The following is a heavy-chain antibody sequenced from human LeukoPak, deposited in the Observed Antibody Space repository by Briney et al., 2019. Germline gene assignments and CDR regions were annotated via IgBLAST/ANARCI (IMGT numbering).Heavy chain of an antibody. CDR1: NGSISNYY. J-gene: IGHJ4*02. V-gene: IGHV4-59*01. Sequence: SETLSLTCTVSNGSISNYYWSWIRQPPGKGLEWIGYIFFSGSTNYNPSLESRITISLDTSKDQFSLNLSSVTAADTAVYYCARGSMIRGRFDYWGQGTLVTVSS. CDR2: IFFSGST. CDR3: ARGSMIRGRFDY. D-gene: IGHD3-10*01.